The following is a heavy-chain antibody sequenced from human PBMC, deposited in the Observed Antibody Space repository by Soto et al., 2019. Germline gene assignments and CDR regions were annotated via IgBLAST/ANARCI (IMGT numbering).Heavy chain of an antibody. Sequence: EVQLVESGGGLVQPGRSLRLSCEASGFTFDDYAMHWVRQAPGKGLEWVSGISWNSGSIGYADSVKGRFTISRDNAKNSLYLQMNSLRAEDTALYYCAKVKAAIFGVVISYFDYWGQGTLVTVSS. CDR2: ISWNSGSI. CDR3: AKVKAAIFGVVISYFDY. D-gene: IGHD3-3*01. J-gene: IGHJ4*02. V-gene: IGHV3-9*01. CDR1: GFTFDDYA.